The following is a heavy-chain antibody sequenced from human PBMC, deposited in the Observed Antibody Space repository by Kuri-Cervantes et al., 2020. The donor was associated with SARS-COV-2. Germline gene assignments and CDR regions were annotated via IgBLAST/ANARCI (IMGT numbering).Heavy chain of an antibody. J-gene: IGHJ4*02. D-gene: IGHD6-19*01. CDR1: GFTFSDYY. V-gene: IGHV3-72*01. CDR2: TRNKANSYTT. CDR3: ASAVAGSFDY. Sequence: LSLTCAASGFTFSDYYMDWVRQAPGKGLEWVGRTRNKANSYTTEYAASVKGRFTISRDDSKNSLYLQMNSLKTEDTAVYYCASAVAGSFDYWGQGTLVTVSS.